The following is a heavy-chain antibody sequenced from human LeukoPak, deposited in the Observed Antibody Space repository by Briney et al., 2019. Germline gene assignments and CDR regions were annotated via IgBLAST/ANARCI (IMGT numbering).Heavy chain of an antibody. CDR1: GGTFSSYA. V-gene: IGHV1-69*13. CDR3: AARSKWGSPSPFDY. D-gene: IGHD2-2*01. Sequence: SVKVSCKASGGTFSSYAISWVRQAPGQGLEWMGGIIPIFGTANYAQKFQGRVTITADESTSTAYMELSSLRSEDTAVYYCAARSKWGSPSPFDYWGQGTLVTVSS. CDR2: IIPIFGTA. J-gene: IGHJ4*02.